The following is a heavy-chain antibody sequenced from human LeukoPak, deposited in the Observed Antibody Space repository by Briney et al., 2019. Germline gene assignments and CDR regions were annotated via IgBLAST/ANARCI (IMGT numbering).Heavy chain of an antibody. V-gene: IGHV1-8*03. J-gene: IGHJ5*02. CDR1: GYTFTSYD. D-gene: IGHD2-2*02. Sequence: ASVKVSCKASGYTFTSYDINWVRQATGQGLERMGWMNPNSGNTGYAQKFQGRVTITRNTSISTAYTELSSLRSEDTAVYYCARGLYCSSTSCYISWFDPWGQGTLVTVSS. CDR3: ARGLYCSSTSCYISWFDP. CDR2: MNPNSGNT.